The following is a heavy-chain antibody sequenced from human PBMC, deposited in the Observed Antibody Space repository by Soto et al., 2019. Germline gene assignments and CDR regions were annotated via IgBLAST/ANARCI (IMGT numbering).Heavy chain of an antibody. J-gene: IGHJ6*02. D-gene: IGHD6-13*01. Sequence: GASVKVSCKASGYTFTSYDINWVRQATGQGLEWMGWMNPNSGNTGYAQKFQGRVTMTRNTSISTAYMELSSMRSEDTAVYYCARSAGNYYYYYGMDVWGQGTTVTVSS. CDR1: GYTFTSYD. CDR2: MNPNSGNT. CDR3: ARSAGNYYYYYGMDV. V-gene: IGHV1-8*01.